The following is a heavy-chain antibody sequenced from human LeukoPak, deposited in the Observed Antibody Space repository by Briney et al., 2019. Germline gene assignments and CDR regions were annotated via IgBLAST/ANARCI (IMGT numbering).Heavy chain of an antibody. V-gene: IGHV3-13*01. D-gene: IGHD5-18*01. Sequence: GGSLRLSCTASGFTLGGHDMHWVRQTTGDGLEWVAAVSAGHHAFYAGSVKGRFTVSREDAKNSLYPQMNSLRAGDTAVYYCVREARGYHYTYFDYWGQGSLVTVFS. CDR3: VREARGYHYTYFDY. J-gene: IGHJ4*02. CDR1: GFTLGGHD. CDR2: VSAGHHA.